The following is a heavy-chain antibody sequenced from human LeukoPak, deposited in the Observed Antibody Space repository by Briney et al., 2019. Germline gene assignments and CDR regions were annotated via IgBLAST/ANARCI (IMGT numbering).Heavy chain of an antibody. CDR2: ISGSGGST. V-gene: IGHV3-23*01. Sequence: GGSLRLSCAAPGFTFSSYAMSWVRQAPGKGLEWVSAISGSGGSTYYADSVKGRFTISRDNSKNTLYLQMNSLRAEDTAVYYCAKPPLYDFWSGYYFDYWGQGTLVTVSS. D-gene: IGHD3-3*01. CDR1: GFTFSSYA. J-gene: IGHJ4*02. CDR3: AKPPLYDFWSGYYFDY.